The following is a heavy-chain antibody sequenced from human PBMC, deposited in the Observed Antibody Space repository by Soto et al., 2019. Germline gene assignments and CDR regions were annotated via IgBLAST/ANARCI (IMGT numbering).Heavy chain of an antibody. Sequence: QVQLVQSGAEVKKPGSSVKVSCKASGGTFSSYAVSWVRRAPGQGLEWMGGIIPMFGTAKSAQKYQGRVTITADESTSIVYMEMSSLGSEDTAVYYCARGRPFRIFYYYVMDVWGQGTTVTV. V-gene: IGHV1-69*01. CDR2: IIPMFGTA. D-gene: IGHD2-21*01. J-gene: IGHJ6*02. CDR3: ARGRPFRIFYYYVMDV. CDR1: GGTFSSYA.